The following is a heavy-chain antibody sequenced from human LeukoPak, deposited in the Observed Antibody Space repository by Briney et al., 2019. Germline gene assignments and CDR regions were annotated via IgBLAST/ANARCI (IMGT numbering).Heavy chain of an antibody. Sequence: ASVKVSCKASGYTFTSYDINWVRQAPGQGPGWMGWMNPNRNTGYVQRFQGRVTMTSNTSISTAYIELNSLRSEDTAVYFCGRGRGNGRPENYFDCWRQGTLVTVSS. D-gene: IGHD2-8*01. CDR3: GRGRGNGRPENYFDC. CDR1: GYTFTSYD. J-gene: IGHJ4*02. V-gene: IGHV1-8*01. CDR2: MNPNRNT.